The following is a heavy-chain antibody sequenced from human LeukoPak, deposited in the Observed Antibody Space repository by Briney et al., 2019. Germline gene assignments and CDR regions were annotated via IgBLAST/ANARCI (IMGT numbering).Heavy chain of an antibody. J-gene: IGHJ4*02. CDR3: ARDGDRIAAAGTLY. CDR2: ISSSSSYI. V-gene: IGHV3-21*01. Sequence: GGSLRLSCAASGFTFSGYSMNWVRQAPGKGLEWVSSISSSSSYIYYADSVKGRFTISRDNAKNSLYLQMNSLRAEDTAVYYCARDGDRIAAAGTLYWGQGTLVTVSS. CDR1: GFTFSGYS. D-gene: IGHD6-13*01.